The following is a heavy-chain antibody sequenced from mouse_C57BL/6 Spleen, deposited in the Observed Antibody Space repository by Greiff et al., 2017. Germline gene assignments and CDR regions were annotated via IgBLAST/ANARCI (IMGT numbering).Heavy chain of an antibody. J-gene: IGHJ2*01. Sequence: VQLQQPGAELVKPGASVKVSCKASGYTFTSYWMHWVKQRPGQGLEWIGRIHPSDRDTNYNQNFKGKDTLTVDKSSSTAYMQLSSLTSEDSAVYYCAISWDYDGGWYFDYWGQGTTLTVSS. D-gene: IGHD2-4*01. CDR3: AISWDYDGGWYFDY. CDR1: GYTFTSYW. CDR2: IHPSDRDT. V-gene: IGHV1-74*01.